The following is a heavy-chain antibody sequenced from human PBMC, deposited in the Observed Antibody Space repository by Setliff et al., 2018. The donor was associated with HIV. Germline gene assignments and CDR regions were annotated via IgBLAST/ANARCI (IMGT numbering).Heavy chain of an antibody. J-gene: IGHJ3*02. D-gene: IGHD4-17*01. V-gene: IGHV5-51*01. CDR2: ISPDDSDS. CDR1: GYSFTSYW. Sequence: GESLKISCKGSGYSFTSYWIGWVRQMPGKGLEWMGIISPDDSDSRYSPSFQGQVTISADKSISTAYLQWSSLKASDTAVYYCAIHRRIYGDHAYDAFDIWGQGTMVTVSS. CDR3: AIHRRIYGDHAYDAFDI.